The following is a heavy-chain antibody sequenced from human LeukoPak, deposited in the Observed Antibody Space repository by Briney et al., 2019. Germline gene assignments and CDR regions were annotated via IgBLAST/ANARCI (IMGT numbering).Heavy chain of an antibody. V-gene: IGHV3-21*01. CDR2: ISSSSSYI. CDR3: AREAGVVVVAANWFDP. Sequence: GGSLRLSCAASGFTFSSYSMNWVRQAPGKGLEWVSSISSSSSYIYYADSVKGRFTISRDNAKNSLYLQMNSLRAEDTAVYYCAREAGVVVVAANWFDPWGQGTLVTVSS. D-gene: IGHD2-15*01. J-gene: IGHJ5*02. CDR1: GFTFSSYS.